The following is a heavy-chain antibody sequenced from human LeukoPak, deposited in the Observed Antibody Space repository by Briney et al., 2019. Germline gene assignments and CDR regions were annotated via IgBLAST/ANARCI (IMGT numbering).Heavy chain of an antibody. CDR3: AKSHPPSVTTEEGEYLQH. J-gene: IGHJ1*01. CDR2: ISFDGSTQ. CDR1: GFTFSSFG. Sequence: GGSLRLSCAASGFTFSSFGMHWVRQAPGQGLEWGAVISFDGSTQYYADSVKGRFTIYRDNFKNTVYLQMNSLRAEETAVYYCAKSHPPSVTTEEGEYLQHWGQGTLVIVSS. D-gene: IGHD4-17*01. V-gene: IGHV3-30*18.